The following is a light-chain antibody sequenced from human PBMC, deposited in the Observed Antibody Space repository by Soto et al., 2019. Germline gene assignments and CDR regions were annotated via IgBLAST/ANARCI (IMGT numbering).Light chain of an antibody. V-gene: IGLV2-11*01. J-gene: IGLJ3*02. CDR2: DVS. Sequence: QSALTQPRSVSGSPGQSVTISCTGTSSYVGAYDRVSWYQQHPGKAPKLMIYDVSKRPSGVPDRFSGSKSGNTASLTLSGLQGEEEADYYCCSYAGNSTWVFGGGTKLTVL. CDR3: CSYAGNSTWV. CDR1: SSYVGAYDR.